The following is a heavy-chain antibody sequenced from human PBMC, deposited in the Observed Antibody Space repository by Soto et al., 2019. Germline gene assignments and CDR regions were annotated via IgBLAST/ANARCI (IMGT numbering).Heavy chain of an antibody. CDR1: GGTFSSYT. V-gene: IGHV1-69*08. J-gene: IGHJ5*02. Sequence: QVQLVQSGAEVKKPGSSVKVSCKASGGTFSSYTISWVRQAPGQGLEWMGRIIPILGIANYAQKFQGRVPITADKSTSTAYMELSSLRSEDTAVYYCAREGSMPIVGALDPWGQGTLVTVSS. CDR2: IIPILGIA. CDR3: AREGSMPIVGALDP. D-gene: IGHD1-26*01.